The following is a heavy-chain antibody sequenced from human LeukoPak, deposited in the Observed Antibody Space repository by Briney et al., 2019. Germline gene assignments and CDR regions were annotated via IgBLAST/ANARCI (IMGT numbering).Heavy chain of an antibody. J-gene: IGHJ4*02. CDR3: ARNNWGIDY. CDR1: GFTFRNHW. CDR2: ITSDGSDT. Sequence: GGSLRLSCVASGFTFRNHWMHWVRQVPGKGLVWVARITSDGSDTSHADSVEGRFTISRDNVKDTLYLQMNSLRVEDTAVYYCARNNWGIDYWGQGTLVAVSS. D-gene: IGHD7-27*01. V-gene: IGHV3-74*01.